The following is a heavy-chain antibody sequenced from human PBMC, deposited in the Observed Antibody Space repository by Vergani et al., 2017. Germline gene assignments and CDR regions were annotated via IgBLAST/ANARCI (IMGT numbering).Heavy chain of an antibody. J-gene: IGHJ4*02. CDR3: ARESHGGDY. V-gene: IGHV1-46*01. CDR2: ISPDGFST. Sequence: QVQLVQSGAEVGKPGASVKISCKASGYTFTAYYIHWVRQAPEQGLEWVGVISPDGFSTFYAQKFQGRVTITRDTSTSTVYVEVTSLRSDDTAVYYCARESHGGDYWGQGTLVTVSS. D-gene: IGHD2-15*01. CDR1: GYTFTAYY.